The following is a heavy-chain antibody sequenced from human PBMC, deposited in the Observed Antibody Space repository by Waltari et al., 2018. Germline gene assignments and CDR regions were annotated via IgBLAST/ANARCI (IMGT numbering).Heavy chain of an antibody. CDR3: AKEGLGGDRQFDY. J-gene: IGHJ4*02. V-gene: IGHV3-21*06. CDR1: VFMSSSYA. CDR2: VSGPSTYT. Sequence: EVQLAESGGGLVQPGGSLRLSCVASVFMSSSYAMNWLRQAPGKGLEWVASVSGPSTYTFYSDSVKGRFTISRDNAKNSVFLQMNGLRDDDTAIYYCAKEGLGGDRQFDYWGQGTLVRVSS. D-gene: IGHD2-21*02.